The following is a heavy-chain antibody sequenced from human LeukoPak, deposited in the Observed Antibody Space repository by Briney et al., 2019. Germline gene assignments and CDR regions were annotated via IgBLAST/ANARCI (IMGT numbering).Heavy chain of an antibody. CDR1: GGSITFGSYY. D-gene: IGHD3-16*02. V-gene: IGHV4-61*02. J-gene: IGHJ4*02. Sequence: SQTLSLTCTVSGGSITFGSYYWTWLRQPAGKGLEWIGRIYTSGRTFYNPSLKSRVTITMDKSMNQFSLRLNSVTAADTAVYYCARARVIPASFGDWGQGALVTVS. CDR2: IYTSGRT. CDR3: ARARVIPASFGD.